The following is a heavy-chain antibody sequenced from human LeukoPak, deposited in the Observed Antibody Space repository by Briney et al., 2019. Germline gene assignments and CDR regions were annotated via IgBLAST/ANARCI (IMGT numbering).Heavy chain of an antibody. D-gene: IGHD2-2*01. V-gene: IGHV3-21*01. CDR3: ARGGCSSTSCYPIYYYYMDV. Sequence: GGSLRLSCAASGFTFSSYSMNWVRQAPGKGLEWVSSISSSSSYIYYADSVKGRFTISRDNAKNSLYLQMNSLRAEDTAVYYCARGGCSSTSCYPIYYYYMDVWGKGTTVTVSS. J-gene: IGHJ6*03. CDR1: GFTFSSYS. CDR2: ISSSSSYI.